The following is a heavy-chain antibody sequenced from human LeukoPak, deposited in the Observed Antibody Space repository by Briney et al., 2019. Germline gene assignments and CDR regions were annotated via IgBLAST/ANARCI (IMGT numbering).Heavy chain of an antibody. CDR1: GFIFSSHW. CDR2: INHFGNEE. D-gene: IGHD3-10*01. V-gene: IGHV3-7*01. J-gene: IGHJ4*02. Sequence: GGSLRLSCAASGFIFSSHWMTWVRQAPGKGLEWVANINHFGNEEYYVDSVKGRFTISRDNAKNSLYLPMNSLRAEDTAVYYCGRGKVWSRTYFDFWGQGTLVTVSS. CDR3: GRGKVWSRTYFDF.